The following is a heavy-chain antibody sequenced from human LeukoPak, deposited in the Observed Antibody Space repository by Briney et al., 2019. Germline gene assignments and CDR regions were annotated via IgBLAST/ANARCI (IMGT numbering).Heavy chain of an antibody. CDR3: ARLHCSSTSCHDY. V-gene: IGHV1-69*13. CDR2: IIPIFGTA. D-gene: IGHD2-2*01. J-gene: IGHJ4*02. CDR1: GYTFISYA. Sequence: SVKVSCKASGYTFISYAISWVRQAPGQGLEWMGGIIPIFGTANYAQKFQGRVTITADESTSTAYMELSSLRSEDTAVYYCARLHCSSTSCHDYWGQGTLVTVSS.